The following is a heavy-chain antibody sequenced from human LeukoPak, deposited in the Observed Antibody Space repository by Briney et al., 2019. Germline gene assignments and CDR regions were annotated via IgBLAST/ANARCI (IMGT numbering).Heavy chain of an antibody. Sequence: SETLSLTCTVSGGSISSYYWSWIRQPPGKGLEWIGYIYYSGSTNYNPSLKSRVAISVDTSKNQCSLKLSSVTAADTAVYYCARGGYDSSGYFFDYWGQGTLVTVSS. J-gene: IGHJ4*02. CDR1: GGSISSYY. D-gene: IGHD3-22*01. CDR3: ARGGYDSSGYFFDY. V-gene: IGHV4-59*01. CDR2: IYYSGST.